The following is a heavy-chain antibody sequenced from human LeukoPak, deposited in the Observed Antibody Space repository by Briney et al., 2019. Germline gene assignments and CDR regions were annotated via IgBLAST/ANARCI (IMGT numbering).Heavy chain of an antibody. CDR3: AREKTYYSDSSGYYGTFDY. J-gene: IGHJ4*02. V-gene: IGHV3-11*04. CDR2: ISSSGSTI. D-gene: IGHD3-22*01. CDR1: GFTFSDYY. Sequence: GGSLRLSCAASGFTFSDYYMSWIRQAPGKGLEWVSYISSSGSTIYYADSVKGRFTISRDNAKNSLYLQMNSLRAEDTAVYYCAREKTYYSDSSGYYGTFDYWGQGTLVTVSS.